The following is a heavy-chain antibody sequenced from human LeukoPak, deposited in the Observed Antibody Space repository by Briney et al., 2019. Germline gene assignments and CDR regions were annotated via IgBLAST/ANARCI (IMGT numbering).Heavy chain of an antibody. CDR1: GFSFNSYA. D-gene: IGHD3-16*02. J-gene: IGHJ4*02. CDR3: AKSITFGGVIVPNDY. CDR2: ISGSGGST. V-gene: IGHV3-23*01. Sequence: GGSLRLSCAASGFSFNSYAMSWVRQAPGKGLEWVSAISGSGGSTYYADSVKGRFTISRDNSKNTLYLQMNSLRAEDTAVYYCAKSITFGGVIVPNDYWGQGTLVTVSS.